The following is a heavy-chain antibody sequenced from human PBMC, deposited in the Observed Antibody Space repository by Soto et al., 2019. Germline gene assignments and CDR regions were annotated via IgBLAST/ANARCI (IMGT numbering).Heavy chain of an antibody. D-gene: IGHD3-22*01. V-gene: IGHV3-48*01. J-gene: IGHJ4*02. CDR2: ISSGGGNT. Sequence: GGSLRLSCAAAGFTFGTYNFNWVRQAPGKGLEWLSYISSGGGNTYYADSVKGRFTISRDNAKNSLYLQMNSLRAEDTAVYYCAKDGFDSSGYALGYYFDYWGQGTLVTVSS. CDR1: GFTFGTYN. CDR3: AKDGFDSSGYALGYYFDY.